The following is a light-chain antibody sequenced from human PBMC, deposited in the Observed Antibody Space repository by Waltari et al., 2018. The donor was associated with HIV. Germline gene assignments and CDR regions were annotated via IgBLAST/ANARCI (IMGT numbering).Light chain of an antibody. CDR3: AAWDNSLSAWV. J-gene: IGLJ3*02. CDR1: SCNIGTTS. Sequence: QSVLTQPPSPPGTPGPRVSIPCSGSSCNIGTTSVYGYQQLPGTAPKLLMYRNDERPSGVPDRFSGSKSGTSASLALSGLRSEDEADYYCAAWDNSLSAWVFGGGTKLTVL. V-gene: IGLV1-47*01. CDR2: RND.